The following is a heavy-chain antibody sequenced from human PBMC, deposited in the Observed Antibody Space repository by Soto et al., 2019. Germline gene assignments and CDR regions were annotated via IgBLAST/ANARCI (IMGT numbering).Heavy chain of an antibody. D-gene: IGHD6-19*01. CDR2: IIPIFGTA. J-gene: IGHJ6*02. V-gene: IGHV1-69*12. CDR3: ATHSSGSGAYCYGMDV. CDR1: GGTFSSYA. Sequence: QVQLVQSGAEVKKPGSSVKVSCKASGGTFSSYAISWVRQAPGQGLEWMGGIIPIFGTANYAQEFQGRVTITADDSTSTAHMELSSLSSEDTAVYYCATHSSGSGAYCYGMDVWGQGTTVTVSS.